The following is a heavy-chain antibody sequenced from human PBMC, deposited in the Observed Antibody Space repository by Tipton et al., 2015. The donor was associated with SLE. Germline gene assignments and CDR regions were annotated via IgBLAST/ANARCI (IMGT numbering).Heavy chain of an antibody. D-gene: IGHD6-19*01. CDR3: ARAGEGSAKRSGIAVAGIDY. Sequence: TLSLTCTVSGDSISSGAYYWSWIRQPPGKGLEWIGYIYYSGSTNYNPSLKSRVTISVDTSKNQFSLKLSSVIAADTAVYYCARAGEGSAKRSGIAVAGIDYWGQGTLVTVSS. J-gene: IGHJ4*02. V-gene: IGHV4-61*08. CDR1: GDSISSGAYY. CDR2: IYYSGST.